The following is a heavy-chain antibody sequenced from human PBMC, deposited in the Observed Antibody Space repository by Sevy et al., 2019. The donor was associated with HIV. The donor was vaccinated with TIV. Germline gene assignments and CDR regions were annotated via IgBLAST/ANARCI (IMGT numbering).Heavy chain of an antibody. V-gene: IGHV5-51*01. CDR2: IYPGDSDT. CDR1: GYSFATNW. D-gene: IGHD6-13*01. Sequence: GESLKISCKGSGYSFATNWIGWVRQMPGKGLEWMGIIYPGDSDTRYSPSFQGQVTISADKSISTAYLQWSGLKASDTAMYYCAGLTSLVSDFDYWGQGTLVTVSS. CDR3: AGLTSLVSDFDY. J-gene: IGHJ4*02.